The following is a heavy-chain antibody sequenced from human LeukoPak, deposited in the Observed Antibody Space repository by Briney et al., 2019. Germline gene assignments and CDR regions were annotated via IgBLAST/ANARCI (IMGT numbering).Heavy chain of an antibody. D-gene: IGHD3-22*01. CDR2: ISYDGSNK. Sequence: PGRSLRLSCAASGFTFSSYAMHWVRPAPGKGLEWVAVISYDGSNKYYAYSVKGRFTISRDNSKNTLYLQMNSLRAEDTAVYYCARDYDYYDINWFDPWGQGTLVTVSS. CDR1: GFTFSSYA. CDR3: ARDYDYYDINWFDP. V-gene: IGHV3-30-3*01. J-gene: IGHJ5*02.